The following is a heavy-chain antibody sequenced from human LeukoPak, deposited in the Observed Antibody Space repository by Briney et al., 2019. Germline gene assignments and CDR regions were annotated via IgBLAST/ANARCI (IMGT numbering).Heavy chain of an antibody. CDR2: ISGSGGST. J-gene: IGHJ5*02. D-gene: IGHD3-10*01. V-gene: IGHV3-23*01. CDR3: AKDGMVRGALNL. Sequence: PGGSLRLSCAASGFTFSSYAMSWVRQAPGKGLEWVSAISGSGGSTYYADYVKGRFTISRDNSKNTLYLQMNSLRAEDTAVYYCAKDGMVRGALNLWGQGTLVTVSS. CDR1: GFTFSSYA.